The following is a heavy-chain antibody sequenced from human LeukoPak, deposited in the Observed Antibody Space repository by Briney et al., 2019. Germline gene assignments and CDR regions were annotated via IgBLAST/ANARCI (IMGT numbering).Heavy chain of an antibody. CDR3: ARGKVLVRGPYYYYGMDV. D-gene: IGHD3-10*01. V-gene: IGHV4-30-2*01. Sequence: SEILSLTCAVSGGSISSGGYSWSWIRQPPGKGLEWIGYIYHSGSTYYNPSLKSRVTISVDKSKSQFSLKLSSVTAADTAVYYCARGKVLVRGPYYYYGMDVWGQGTTVTVSS. CDR1: GGSISSGGYS. CDR2: IYHSGST. J-gene: IGHJ6*02.